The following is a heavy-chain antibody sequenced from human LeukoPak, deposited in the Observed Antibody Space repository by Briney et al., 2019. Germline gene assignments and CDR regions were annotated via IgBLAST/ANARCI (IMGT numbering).Heavy chain of an antibody. V-gene: IGHV3-23*01. CDR1: GCTFSRDA. Sequence: GGSLRVSRAASGCTFSRDAMSWVGQAPWKGKDWVSAISSGGDATYYADSVKGRFTISRDNTKNTQYLQMNRLRAEEKAVYYCPKRDTTGRSYFDYWGQGALVTVSS. D-gene: IGHD1-1*01. J-gene: IGHJ4*02. CDR3: PKRDTTGRSYFDY. CDR2: ISSGGDAT.